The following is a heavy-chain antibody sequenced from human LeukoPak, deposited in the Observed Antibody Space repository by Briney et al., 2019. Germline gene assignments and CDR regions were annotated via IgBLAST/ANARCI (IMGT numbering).Heavy chain of an antibody. D-gene: IGHD3-22*01. V-gene: IGHV1-46*01. CDR2: INPSRGST. CDR3: ARPKGTYDSSGYYYQGFDY. CDR1: GYTFTSYY. Sequence: ASVKVSCKASGYTFTSYYMHWVRQAPGQGLEWMGIINPSRGSTSYAQKFQDRVTMTRDTSTSTAYMELSSLRSEDTAVYYCARPKGTYDSSGYYYQGFDYWGQGTLVTVSS. J-gene: IGHJ4*02.